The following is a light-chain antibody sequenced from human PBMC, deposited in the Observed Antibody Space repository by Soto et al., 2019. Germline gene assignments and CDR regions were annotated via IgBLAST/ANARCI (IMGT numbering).Light chain of an antibody. V-gene: IGKV3-20*01. CDR2: GAS. J-gene: IGKJ3*01. Sequence: EIVLTQSPGTLSLSPGERATLSCRASQSVSSSYLAWYQQKPGQAPRLLIQGASSRATGIPDRFSGSGSGTDFTLTISRVEPEDSAVYYCQQYSSWPFTFGPGTKVAIE. CDR3: QQYSSWPFT. CDR1: QSVSSSY.